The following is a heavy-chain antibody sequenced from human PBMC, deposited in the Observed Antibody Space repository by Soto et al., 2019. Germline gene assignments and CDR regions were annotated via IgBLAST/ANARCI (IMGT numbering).Heavy chain of an antibody. CDR3: ARDPSPXNYYDSSGYYPPYYFDY. Sequence: GGSLRLSCAASGFTFSSYAMHWVRQAPGKGLEWVAVISYDGSNKYYADSVKGRFTISRDSSKNTLYLQMNSLRAEDTAVYYCARDPSPXNYYDSSGYYPPYYFDYWGQGTLVTVSS. CDR2: ISYDGSNK. D-gene: IGHD3-22*01. J-gene: IGHJ4*02. V-gene: IGHV3-30-3*01. CDR1: GFTFSSYA.